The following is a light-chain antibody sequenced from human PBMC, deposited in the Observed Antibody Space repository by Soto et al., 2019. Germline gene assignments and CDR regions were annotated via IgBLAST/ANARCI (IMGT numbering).Light chain of an antibody. CDR3: QHSCRSSAT. Sequence: EIVLTQSPGTLSLSPGERATLSCRASQSVSSSYLAWYQQKPGQAPRLLIYGASSRATGIPDRFSGSGSGTDFTLTISRLEPEDFAVYYCQHSCRSSATFGQGTKVEIK. CDR2: GAS. CDR1: QSVSSSY. J-gene: IGKJ1*01. V-gene: IGKV3-20*01.